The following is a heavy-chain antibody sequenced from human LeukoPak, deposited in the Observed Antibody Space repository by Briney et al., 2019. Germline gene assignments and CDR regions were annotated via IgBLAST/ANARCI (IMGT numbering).Heavy chain of an antibody. CDR2: ISYDGGHK. D-gene: IGHD3-22*01. CDR3: AKDQTYYDSSGNYFDY. V-gene: IGHV3-30*18. Sequence: GGSLRLSCAASEFSVGSNYMTWVRQAPGKGLEWVAVISYDGGHKYYADSVKGRFIISRDNSKNTLYLQMNSLRAEDTAVYYCAKDQTYYDSSGNYFDYWGQGTLVTVSS. J-gene: IGHJ4*02. CDR1: EFSVGSNY.